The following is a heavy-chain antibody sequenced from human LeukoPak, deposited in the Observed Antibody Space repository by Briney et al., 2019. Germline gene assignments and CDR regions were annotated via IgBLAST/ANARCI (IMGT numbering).Heavy chain of an antibody. V-gene: IGHV1-46*01. CDR1: GGTFSSYA. Sequence: ASVKVPCKASGGTFSSYAISWVRQAPGQGLEWMGIINPSGGSTSYAQKFQGRVTMTRDTSTSTVYMELSSLRSEDTAVYYCARVVAGIDYWGQGTLVTVSS. J-gene: IGHJ4*02. CDR2: INPSGGST. D-gene: IGHD6-19*01. CDR3: ARVVAGIDY.